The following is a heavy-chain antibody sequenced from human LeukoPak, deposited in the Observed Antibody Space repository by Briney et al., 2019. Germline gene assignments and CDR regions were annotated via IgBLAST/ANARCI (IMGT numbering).Heavy chain of an antibody. CDR3: AKDLSGVSRGDYLDY. Sequence: GGSLRLSCAASGFTFSSAWMSWVRQAPGKGLEWVANIKQDGSEKYYVDSVKGRFTISRDNSKNTLYLQMNSLRAEDTAVYYCAKDLSGVSRGDYLDYWGQGTLVTVSS. CDR1: GFTFSSAW. V-gene: IGHV3-7*01. J-gene: IGHJ4*02. CDR2: IKQDGSEK.